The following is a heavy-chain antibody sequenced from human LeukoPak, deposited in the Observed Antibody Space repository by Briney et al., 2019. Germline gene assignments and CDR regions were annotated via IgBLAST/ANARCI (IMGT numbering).Heavy chain of an antibody. D-gene: IGHD3-22*01. CDR2: ISSSSSYI. CDR3: ARADLDSSYYYYYYMDV. J-gene: IGHJ6*03. CDR1: GFTFSSYS. Sequence: GGSLRLSCAASGFTFSSYSMNWVRQAPGKGLESFSSISSSSSYIYYADSVKGRFTISRDNAKNSLYLQMNSLRAEDTAVYYCARADLDSSYYYYYYMDVWGKGTTVTVSS. V-gene: IGHV3-21*01.